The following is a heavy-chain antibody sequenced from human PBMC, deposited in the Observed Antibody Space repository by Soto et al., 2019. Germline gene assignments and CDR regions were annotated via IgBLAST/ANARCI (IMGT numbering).Heavy chain of an antibody. Sequence: SGPTLVNRTHRLTRTCAFSGFSLSTSRMCLSWIRQPPGKALECLALIYWDDDKYYSTSLKTRLTISNETSKNQVVLTMTKMEPVDTDTYYCARIPHYHFWSGYYTNYYYGMDVWGQGTTVTVSS. V-gene: IGHV2-70*01. D-gene: IGHD3-3*01. CDR1: GFSLSTSRMC. J-gene: IGHJ6*02. CDR3: ARIPHYHFWSGYYTNYYYGMDV. CDR2: IYWDDDK.